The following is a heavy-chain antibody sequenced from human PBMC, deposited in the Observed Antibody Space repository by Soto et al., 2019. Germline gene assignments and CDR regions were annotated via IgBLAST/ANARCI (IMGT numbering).Heavy chain of an antibody. Sequence: QVQLQESGPGLVKPSQTLSLTCTVSGGSISSGDYYWSWIRQPPGKGLEWIGYIYYSGSTYYNPSLTRRVTISVDTSMTRSSLKLCSVTAADTAVYYCARAQGSGFLVSWGQGTLVTVSS. V-gene: IGHV4-30-4*01. J-gene: IGHJ4*02. CDR2: IYYSGST. D-gene: IGHD3-10*01. CDR1: GGSISSGDYY. CDR3: ARAQGSGFLVS.